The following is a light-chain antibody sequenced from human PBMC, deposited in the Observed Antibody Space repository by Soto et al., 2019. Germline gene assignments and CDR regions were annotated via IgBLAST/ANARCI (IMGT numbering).Light chain of an antibody. J-gene: IGKJ1*01. V-gene: IGKV1-39*01. CDR1: QSISSY. Sequence: DIQMTQSPSILSASVGDRFTITCRASQSISSYLNWYQQKPGKAPKLLIYGASRLQSGVPSRFRGSGSGTDFTLSISSLEPEDFATYSCHQTYSTPWTFGQGTKVDIK. CDR3: HQTYSTPWT. CDR2: GAS.